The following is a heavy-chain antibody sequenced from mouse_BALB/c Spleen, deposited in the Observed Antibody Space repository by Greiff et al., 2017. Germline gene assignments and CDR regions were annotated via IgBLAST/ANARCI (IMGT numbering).Heavy chain of an antibody. CDR3: ARRVEGSYAMDY. J-gene: IGHJ4*01. D-gene: IGHD1-1*01. CDR2: ISSGGSYT. CDR1: GFTFSSYA. Sequence: DVKLVESGGGLVKPGGSLKLSCAASGFTFSSYAMSWVRQTPEKRLEWVATISSGGSYTYYPDSVKGRFTISRDNAKNTLYLQMSSLRSEDTAMYYCARRVEGSYAMDYWGQGTSVTVSS. V-gene: IGHV5-9-3*01.